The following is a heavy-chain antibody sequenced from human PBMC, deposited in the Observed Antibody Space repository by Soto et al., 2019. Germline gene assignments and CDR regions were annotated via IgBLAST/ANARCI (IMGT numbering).Heavy chain of an antibody. CDR3: ARPYGDYEYFDY. J-gene: IGHJ4*02. Sequence: HPGGSLRLSCAASGFTFSSYGMHWVRQAPGKGLEWVAVIWYDGSNKYYADSVKGRFTISRDNSKNTLYLQMNSLRAEDTAVYYCARPYGDYEYFDYWGQGTLVTVSS. D-gene: IGHD4-17*01. CDR1: GFTFSSYG. V-gene: IGHV3-33*01. CDR2: IWYDGSNK.